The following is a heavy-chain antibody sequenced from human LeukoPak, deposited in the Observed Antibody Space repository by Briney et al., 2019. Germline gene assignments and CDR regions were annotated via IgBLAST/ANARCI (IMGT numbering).Heavy chain of an antibody. CDR1: GFTFTVYA. Sequence: GGSLRLSCAASGFTFTVYAMSWVRQAPGKGLEWVSAISGSSDNTYFADSVKGRFTISRDSSKNTVSLQMNSLRAEDTAVYYRARDGGNSWDYWGQGTLVTVS. J-gene: IGHJ4*02. CDR3: ARDGGNSWDY. V-gene: IGHV3-23*01. CDR2: ISGSSDNT. D-gene: IGHD6-13*01.